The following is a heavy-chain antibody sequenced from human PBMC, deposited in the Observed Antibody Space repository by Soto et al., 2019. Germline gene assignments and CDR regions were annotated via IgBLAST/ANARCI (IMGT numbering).Heavy chain of an antibody. J-gene: IGHJ4*02. CDR3: ASWPDAADY. V-gene: IGHV3-48*02. CDR2: ISSSSSI. D-gene: IGHD6-25*01. Sequence: GGSLRLSCAASGFTFSSYSMNWVRQAPGKGLEWVSYISSSSSIYYADSVKGRFTISRDNAKNSLYLQMNSLRDEDTAVYYCASWPDAADYWGQGTLVTVSS. CDR1: GFTFSSYS.